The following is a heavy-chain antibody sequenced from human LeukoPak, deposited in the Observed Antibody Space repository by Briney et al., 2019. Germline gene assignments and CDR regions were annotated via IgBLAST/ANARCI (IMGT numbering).Heavy chain of an antibody. Sequence: GGSLRLSCAASGFTFSKYSMNWVRQAPGKGLEWVSSISTSSTYIYYADSMKGRFTVSRDNAKKSLYLQMSSLRAEDTAVYYCAGAKTSGSYLYDYWGQGTLVTVSS. D-gene: IGHD1-26*01. V-gene: IGHV3-21*01. J-gene: IGHJ4*02. CDR3: AGAKTSGSYLYDY. CDR1: GFTFSKYS. CDR2: ISTSSTYI.